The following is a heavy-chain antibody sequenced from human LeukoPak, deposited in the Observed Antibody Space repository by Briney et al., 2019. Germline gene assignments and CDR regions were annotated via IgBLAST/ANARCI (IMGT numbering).Heavy chain of an antibody. D-gene: IGHD3-10*01. CDR1: GGSISSYY. J-gene: IGHJ4*02. Sequence: SEALSLTCTVSGGSISSYYWSWIRQPAGKGLEWIGRIYTSGSTNYNPSLKSRVTMSVDTSKNQFSLKLSSVTAADTAVYYCAREGKWFGESVYYFDYWGQGTLVTASS. V-gene: IGHV4-4*07. CDR2: IYTSGST. CDR3: AREGKWFGESVYYFDY.